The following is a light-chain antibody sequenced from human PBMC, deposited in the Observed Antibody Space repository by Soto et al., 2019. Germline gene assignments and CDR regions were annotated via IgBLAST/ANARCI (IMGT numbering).Light chain of an antibody. V-gene: IGLV2-14*01. CDR3: SSYTSSSTVV. J-gene: IGLJ2*01. CDR1: SSDVGGYNY. Sequence: QSVLTQPASVSGSPGQSITISCTGTSSDVGGYNYVSWYQQHPGKAPKLMIYDVSHRPSGVSNRFSGSKSDNTASLTISGLQAEDEADYYCSSYTSSSTVVFGGGTKVTVL. CDR2: DVS.